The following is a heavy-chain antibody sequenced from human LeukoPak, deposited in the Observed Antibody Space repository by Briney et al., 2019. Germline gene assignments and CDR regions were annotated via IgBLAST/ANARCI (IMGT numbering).Heavy chain of an antibody. CDR3: AREGYDILTGYSFDY. D-gene: IGHD3-9*01. Sequence: SVKVSCKASGGTFSSYAISWVRQAPGQGLKWMGRIIPIFGTANYAQKFQGRVTITADKSTSTAYMELSSLRSEDTAVYYCAREGYDILTGYSFDYWGQGTLVTVSS. J-gene: IGHJ4*02. CDR2: IIPIFGTA. CDR1: GGTFSSYA. V-gene: IGHV1-69*06.